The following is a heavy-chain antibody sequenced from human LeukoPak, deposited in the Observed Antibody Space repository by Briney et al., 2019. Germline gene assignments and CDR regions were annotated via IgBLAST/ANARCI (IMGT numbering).Heavy chain of an antibody. Sequence: SVKVSCKASGYTFTSYGISWVRQAPGQGLEWMGGIIPMFGTAKYAQKFQGRVTITADESTSTAYMELSSLRSEDTAVYYCARALGGYSYYYYYMDVWGKGTTVTISS. CDR2: IIPMFGTA. V-gene: IGHV1-69*13. J-gene: IGHJ6*03. CDR1: GYTFTSYG. CDR3: ARALGGYSYYYYYMDV. D-gene: IGHD2-15*01.